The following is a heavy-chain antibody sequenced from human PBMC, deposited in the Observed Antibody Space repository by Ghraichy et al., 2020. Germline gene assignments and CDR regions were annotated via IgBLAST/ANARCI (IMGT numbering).Heavy chain of an antibody. CDR1: GGSFSGYY. J-gene: IGHJ4*02. CDR2: INHSGST. CDR3: ARGAGEQLRDHDY. V-gene: IGHV4-34*01. D-gene: IGHD6-6*01. Sequence: SETLSLTCAVSGGSFSGYYWSWIRQPPGKGLEWIGEINHSGSTNYNPSLKSRVTISVDTSKNQFSLKLSSVTAADTAVYYCARGAGEQLRDHDYWGQGTLVTVSS.